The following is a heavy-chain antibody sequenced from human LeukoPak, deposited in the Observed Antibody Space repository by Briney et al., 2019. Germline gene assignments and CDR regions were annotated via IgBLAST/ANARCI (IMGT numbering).Heavy chain of an antibody. CDR2: ISTDNGNT. J-gene: IGHJ3*02. Sequence: ASVKVSCKASGYTLTHYGIGWVRQAPGQGLEWMGWISTDNGNTYYAQKFQGRVSMTTDTSTSTVYLELRSLRSDDTAVYYCARRVAVARRDAFDIWGQGTMVTVSS. CDR1: GYTLTHYG. V-gene: IGHV1-18*01. CDR3: ARRVAVARRDAFDI. D-gene: IGHD6-19*01.